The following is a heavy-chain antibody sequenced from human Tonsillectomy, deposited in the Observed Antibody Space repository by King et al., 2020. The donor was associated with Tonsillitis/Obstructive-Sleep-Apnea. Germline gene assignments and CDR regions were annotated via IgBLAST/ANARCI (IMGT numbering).Heavy chain of an antibody. D-gene: IGHD6-6*01. CDR1: GFTFSSYG. J-gene: IGHJ6*03. V-gene: IGHV3-30*18. Sequence: VQLVESGGGVVQPGGSLRLSCAASGFTFSSYGMHWVRQAPGKGLEWVAVISYDGSKKYYVDSGKGRFTISRDNSKNTLYLQMDSLRAEDTAVYYCAKSLSTSSNTNYYYYMDVWGKGTTVTVSS. CDR3: AKSLSTSSNTNYYYYMDV. CDR2: ISYDGSKK.